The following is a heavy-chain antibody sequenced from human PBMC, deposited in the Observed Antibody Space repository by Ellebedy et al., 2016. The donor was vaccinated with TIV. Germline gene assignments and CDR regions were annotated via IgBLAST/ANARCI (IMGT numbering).Heavy chain of an antibody. J-gene: IGHJ4*02. CDR1: GGSISSYY. CDR2: IYYSGST. CDR3: ASAPGQIAAPLDY. Sequence: MPGGSLRLSCTVSGGSISSYYWSWIRQPPGKGLEWIGYIYYSGSTNYNPSLKSRVTISVDKSKNQFSLKLSSVIAADTAVYYCASAPGQIAAPLDYWGQGTLVTVSS. D-gene: IGHD6-6*01. V-gene: IGHV4-59*12.